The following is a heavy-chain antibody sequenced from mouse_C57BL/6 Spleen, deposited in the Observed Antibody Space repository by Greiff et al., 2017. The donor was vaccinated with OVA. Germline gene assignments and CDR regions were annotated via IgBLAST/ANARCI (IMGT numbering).Heavy chain of an antibody. CDR1: GYTFTDYN. J-gene: IGHJ4*01. D-gene: IGHD2-5*01. CDR3: ARDYYSNYDYYAMDY. Sequence: EVQLQQSGPELVKPGASVKMSCKASGYTFTDYNMHWVKQSHGKSLEWIGYINPNNGGTSYNQKFKGKATLTVNKSSSTAYMELRSLTSEDSAVYYCARDYYSNYDYYAMDYWGQGTSVTVSS. V-gene: IGHV1-22*01. CDR2: INPNNGGT.